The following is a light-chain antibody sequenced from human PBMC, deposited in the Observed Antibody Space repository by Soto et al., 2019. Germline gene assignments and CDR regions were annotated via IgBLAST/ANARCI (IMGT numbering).Light chain of an antibody. CDR1: QSLLSKSDNLNY. CDR3: QQYYGGPIT. J-gene: IGKJ5*01. CDR2: WAS. V-gene: IGKV4-1*01. Sequence: DIVMTQSPDSLSVSLGERSNINCKSSQSLLSKSDNLNYLAWFQLRPGQPPKVLIYWASTRESGVPDRFGGSGSGTDFTLTISSLRAEDVAIYYCQQYYGGPITFGQGTRLEIK.